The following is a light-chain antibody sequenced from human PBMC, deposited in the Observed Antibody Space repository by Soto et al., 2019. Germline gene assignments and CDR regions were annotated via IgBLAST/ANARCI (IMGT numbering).Light chain of an antibody. J-gene: IGKJ1*01. CDR2: LGS. Sequence: DIVMTQSPLSLPVTPGEPASISCRSSQSLLHSNGYNYLDWYLQKPGQSPQLLIYLGSNRASGVPDRFSGSGSGTDFTLKISRVEAEEVGVYDCMQPLQSWTFGQGTKVDIK. CDR3: MQPLQSWT. CDR1: QSLLHSNGYNY. V-gene: IGKV2-28*01.